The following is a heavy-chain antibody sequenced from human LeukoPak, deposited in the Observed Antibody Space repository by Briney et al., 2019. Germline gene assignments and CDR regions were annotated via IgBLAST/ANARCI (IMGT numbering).Heavy chain of an antibody. CDR1: GDSISSPY. Sequence: SETLSLACTVSGDSISSPYCSWIRQPPGKGLEWIGYIYNSGSTNYNPSLKSRVTISLDTSKNQFSLKLTSVTAADTAVYYCARTRYFDYWGRGTLVTVSS. CDR2: IYNSGST. J-gene: IGHJ4*02. CDR3: ARTRYFDY. V-gene: IGHV4-59*11.